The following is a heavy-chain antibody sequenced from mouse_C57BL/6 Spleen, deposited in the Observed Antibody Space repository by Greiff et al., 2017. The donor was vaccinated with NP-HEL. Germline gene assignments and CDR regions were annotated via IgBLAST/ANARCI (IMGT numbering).Heavy chain of an antibody. D-gene: IGHD2-4*01. V-gene: IGHV3-6*01. CDR3: AMIYYDYSPWFAY. Sequence: EVHLVESGPGLVKPSQSLSLTCSVTGYSITSGYYWNWIRQFPGNKLEWMGYISYDGSNNYNPSLKNRISITRDTSKNQFFLKLNSVTTEDTATYYCAMIYYDYSPWFAYWGQGTLVTVSA. J-gene: IGHJ3*01. CDR1: GYSITSGYY. CDR2: ISYDGSN.